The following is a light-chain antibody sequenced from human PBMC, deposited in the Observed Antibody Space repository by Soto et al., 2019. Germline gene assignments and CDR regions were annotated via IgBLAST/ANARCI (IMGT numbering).Light chain of an antibody. V-gene: IGLV2-14*01. CDR2: GVK. CDR1: GRDIGAYDY. Sequence: ASVSGSPGQSITISCTGSGRDIGAYDYVSWYQQHPGKAPKLLIYGVKNRPSGVSYRFSASKSAFTASLTISGLQAEDEAHYYCSSYTTSYFYVFGPGTKLTVL. J-gene: IGLJ1*01. CDR3: SSYTTSYFYV.